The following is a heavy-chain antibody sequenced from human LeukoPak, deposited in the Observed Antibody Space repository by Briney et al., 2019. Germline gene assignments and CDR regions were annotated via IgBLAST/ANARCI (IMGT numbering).Heavy chain of an antibody. D-gene: IGHD3-22*01. V-gene: IGHV3-53*01. CDR3: ARAPFYFDSSNYPYFDY. CDR1: GFTVSRSY. CDR2: IYTSGNT. Sequence: TGGSLRLSCAASGFTVSRSYISWVRQAPGKGLEWVSVIYTSGNTYYADSVKGRFTISRDNSKNTLYLQMNSLRAEDTAVYYCARAPFYFDSSNYPYFDYWGQGTLVTVSS. J-gene: IGHJ4*02.